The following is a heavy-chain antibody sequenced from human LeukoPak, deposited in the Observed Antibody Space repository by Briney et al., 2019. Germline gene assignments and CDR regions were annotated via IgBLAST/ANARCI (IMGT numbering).Heavy chain of an antibody. CDR2: LIPIFGTA. D-gene: IGHD3-22*01. CDR1: GGTFSSYA. V-gene: IGHV1-69*05. Sequence: SVKVSCKASGGTFSSYAISWVRQAPGQGLEWMGGLIPIFGTANYAQKFQGRVTITTDESPSTAYMDLSTLRSEDTAVYYCAMLPDTYYYDSSGYNGAYFDYWGQGTLVTVSS. CDR3: AMLPDTYYYDSSGYNGAYFDY. J-gene: IGHJ4*02.